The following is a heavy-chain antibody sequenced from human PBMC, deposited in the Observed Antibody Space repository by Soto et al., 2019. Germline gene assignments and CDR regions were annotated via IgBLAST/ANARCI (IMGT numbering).Heavy chain of an antibody. CDR3: ARGKLPAAGTAAFDI. CDR2: IMQDGSEK. D-gene: IGHD6-13*01. V-gene: IGHV3-7*01. Sequence: GGSLRLSCTASGFTFNNYWMSWVRQAPGKGLEWVANIMQDGSEKQYVDSVKGRFTISRDNAKNSLYLQMNSLRAEDTAMYYCARGKLPAAGTAAFDIWGQGTMVTVSS. J-gene: IGHJ3*02. CDR1: GFTFNNYW.